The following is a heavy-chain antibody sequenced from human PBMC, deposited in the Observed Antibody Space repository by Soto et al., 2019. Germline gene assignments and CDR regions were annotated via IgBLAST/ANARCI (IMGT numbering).Heavy chain of an antibody. CDR2: ITTSGSYI. V-gene: IGHV3-21*01. D-gene: IGHD1-1*01. CDR1: GFTFSSYD. Sequence: EVQLVESGGGLVKPGGSLRLSCAASGFTFSSYDMNWVRQAPGKGLEYVSSITTSGSYIYYGDSVRGRFTISRDNAKNPLVPQMDRLRAEDTGVYLFVRFGTAPKLRHHRFEPWGQGTLVTVSS. CDR3: VRFGTAPKLRHHRFEP. J-gene: IGHJ5*01.